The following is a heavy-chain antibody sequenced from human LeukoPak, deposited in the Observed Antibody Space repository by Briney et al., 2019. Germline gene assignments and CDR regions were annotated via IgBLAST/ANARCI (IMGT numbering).Heavy chain of an antibody. J-gene: IGHJ6*03. CDR2: ISSNGGST. Sequence: PGGSLRLSCAASGFTFSSYAMHWVRQAPGKGLEYVSAISSNGGSTYYANFVNGRFTISRDNSKNTLYLQMGSLRAEDMAVYYRARADSSIAARLSRSSIFNYYYYMDVWGKGTTVTVSS. CDR3: ARADSSIAARLSRSSIFNYYYYMDV. CDR1: GFTFSSYA. D-gene: IGHD6-6*01. V-gene: IGHV3-64*01.